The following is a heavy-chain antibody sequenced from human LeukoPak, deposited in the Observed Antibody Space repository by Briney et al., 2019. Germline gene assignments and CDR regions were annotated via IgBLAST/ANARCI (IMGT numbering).Heavy chain of an antibody. CDR2: IRDGGATI. CDR3: AELGITMIGGV. V-gene: IGHV3-48*03. J-gene: IGHJ6*04. D-gene: IGHD3-10*02. Sequence: GGSLRLSCAASGFTFSTSELNWVRQAPGKGLEWVSHIRDGGATIYDADSVKGRFTISTDTAKNSLYLQLTNLRVEDSAVYYCAELGITMIGGVWGKGTTVTISS. CDR1: GFTFSTSE.